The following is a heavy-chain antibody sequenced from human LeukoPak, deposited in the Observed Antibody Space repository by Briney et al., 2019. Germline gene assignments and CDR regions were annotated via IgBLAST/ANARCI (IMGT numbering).Heavy chain of an antibody. CDR3: VRQVYDSSGYYSAFDI. CDR2: IYYSGST. V-gene: IGHV4-59*08. J-gene: IGHJ3*02. D-gene: IGHD3-22*01. CDR1: GGSISSYY. Sequence: PSETLSLTCTVSGGSISSYYWSWIRQPPGKGLEWIGYIYYSGSTNYNPSLKSRVTISVDTSKNQFSLKLSSVTAADTAVYYCVRQVYDSSGYYSAFDIWGQGTMVTVSS.